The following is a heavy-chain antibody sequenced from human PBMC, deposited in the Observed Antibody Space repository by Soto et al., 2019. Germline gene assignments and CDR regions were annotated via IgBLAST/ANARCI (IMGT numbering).Heavy chain of an antibody. CDR2: ISSSSSYT. D-gene: IGHD3-22*01. CDR1: GFTFSDYY. CDR3: ARDYYDSSGYYPNSYYYGLDV. J-gene: IGHJ6*02. Sequence: GGSLRLSCAASGFTFSDYYMSWIRQAPGKGLEWVSYISSSSSYTDYADSVKGRFTISRDNAKNSLYLQMNSLRAEDTAVYYCARDYYDSSGYYPNSYYYGLDVWAQGTTVTVSS. V-gene: IGHV3-11*06.